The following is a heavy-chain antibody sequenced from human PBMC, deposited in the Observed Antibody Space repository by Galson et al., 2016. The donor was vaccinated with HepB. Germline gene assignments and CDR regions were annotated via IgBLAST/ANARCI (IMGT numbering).Heavy chain of an antibody. V-gene: IGHV3-23*01. CDR3: AKGLHGSGSYAFDN. CDR1: GFTFSNYA. Sequence: SLRLSCAASGFTFSNYAMSWVRQPPGKGLEWVSTISGTGGRAYYADSVKGRFTISRDNSKNTLFLQRGSLRVEDTAAYYCAKGLHGSGSYAFDNWGQGTLVTVSS. D-gene: IGHD3-10*01. CDR2: ISGTGGRA. J-gene: IGHJ4*02.